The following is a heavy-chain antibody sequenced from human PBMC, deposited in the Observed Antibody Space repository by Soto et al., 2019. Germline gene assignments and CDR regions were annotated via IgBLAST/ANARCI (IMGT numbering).Heavy chain of an antibody. CDR3: ARCEVGYANRVYFDY. J-gene: IGHJ4*02. Sequence: QVQLVQSGAEVQKPGSSVKVSCKASGGTFSSYAISWVRQAPGQGLEWMGGIIPIFGTANYAQKFQGRVTITADESTSTAYMELSSLRSEDTAVYYCARCEVGYANRVYFDYWGQGTLVTVSS. D-gene: IGHD2-2*01. V-gene: IGHV1-69*01. CDR2: IIPIFGTA. CDR1: GGTFSSYA.